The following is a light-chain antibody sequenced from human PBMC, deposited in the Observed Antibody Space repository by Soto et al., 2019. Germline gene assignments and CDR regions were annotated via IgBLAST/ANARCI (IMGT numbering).Light chain of an antibody. V-gene: IGKV1-5*02. CDR3: QQYNSYSKT. J-gene: IGKJ1*01. Sequence: DIQMTQSPSALSASVADRLPIFCRASQSISSWLAWYQQKPGKAPKLLIFDASSLESGVPSRFSGSGSGTEFTLTISSLQPDDFATYYCQQYNSYSKTFGQGTKVDI. CDR1: QSISSW. CDR2: DAS.